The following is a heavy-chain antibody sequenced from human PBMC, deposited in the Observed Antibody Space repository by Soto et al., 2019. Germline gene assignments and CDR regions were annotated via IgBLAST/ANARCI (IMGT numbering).Heavy chain of an antibody. CDR2: IYYSGST. D-gene: IGHD3-22*01. V-gene: IGHV4-59*08. Sequence: SETLSLTCTVSGGSISSYYWSWIRQPPGKGLEWIGYIYYSGSTNYTPSLKSRVTISVNTSKNQFSLKLSSVTAADTAVYYCARGLGDSSGYYYYYYYMDVWGKGTTVTVSS. J-gene: IGHJ6*03. CDR1: GGSISSYY. CDR3: ARGLGDSSGYYYYYYYMDV.